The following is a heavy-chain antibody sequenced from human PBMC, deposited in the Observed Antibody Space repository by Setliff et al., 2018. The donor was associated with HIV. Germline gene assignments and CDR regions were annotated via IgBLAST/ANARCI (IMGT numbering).Heavy chain of an antibody. CDR1: GYAISSGYY. CDR2: IYARGST. V-gene: IGHV4-38-2*01. Sequence: SETLSLTCAVSGYAISSGYYWGWIRRPPGKGLEWIGSIYARGSTYYNPSLKSRVTISVDRSKNQFSLKLSSVTAADTAVYYCARGPYYYNSSGQISAEYFQHWGQGTLVTVSS. CDR3: ARGPYYYNSSGQISAEYFQH. D-gene: IGHD3-22*01. J-gene: IGHJ1*01.